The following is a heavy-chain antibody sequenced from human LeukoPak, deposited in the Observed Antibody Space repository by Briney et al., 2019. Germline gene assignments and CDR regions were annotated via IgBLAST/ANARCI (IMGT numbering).Heavy chain of an antibody. V-gene: IGHV3-48*03. Sequence: GGSLRLSCAASGFTFSSYEMNWVRQAPGKGLEWVSYISSSSSTIYYADSVKGRFTISRDNAKNSLYLQMNSLRAEDTAVYYCARAFFYGSGSYSVSYFDYWGQGTLVTVSS. D-gene: IGHD3-10*01. CDR3: ARAFFYGSGSYSVSYFDY. CDR1: GFTFSSYE. J-gene: IGHJ4*02. CDR2: ISSSSSTI.